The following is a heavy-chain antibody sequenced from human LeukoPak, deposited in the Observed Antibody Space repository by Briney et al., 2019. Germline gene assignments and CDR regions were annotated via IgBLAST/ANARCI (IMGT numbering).Heavy chain of an antibody. V-gene: IGHV3-23*01. D-gene: IGHD6-6*01. CDR2: ISGSGGST. Sequence: GGSLRLSCAASGFTFSSYAMSWVRQAPGKGLEWVSAISGSGGSTYYADSVKGRFTISRDNSKNTLYLQMNSLRAEDTAVYHGCIAARLGMDVWGQGTTVTVSS. J-gene: IGHJ6*02. CDR3: CIAARLGMDV. CDR1: GFTFSSYA.